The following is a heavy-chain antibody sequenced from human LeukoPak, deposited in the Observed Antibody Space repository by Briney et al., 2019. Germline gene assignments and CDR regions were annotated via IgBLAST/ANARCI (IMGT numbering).Heavy chain of an antibody. CDR2: IVVYSGNT. J-gene: IGHJ4*02. CDR3: AARSPYYYDSSGPWVPDY. V-gene: IGHV1-58*02. D-gene: IGHD3-22*01. CDR1: GFTFTSSA. Sequence: SVKVPCKASGFTFTSSAMQWVRQARGQRLEWIGWIVVYSGNTNYAQKFQERVTITRDMSTSTVYMELSSLRSEDTAMYYCAARSPYYYDSSGPWVPDYWGQGTLVTVSS.